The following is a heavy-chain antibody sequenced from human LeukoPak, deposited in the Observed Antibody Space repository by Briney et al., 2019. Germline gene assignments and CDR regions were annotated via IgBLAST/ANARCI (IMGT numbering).Heavy chain of an antibody. CDR2: ISGSGGST. V-gene: IGHV3-23*01. Sequence: PGGSLRLSCAASGFTFSSYAMSWVRQAPGKGLEWVSAISGSGGSTYYADSVKGRFTISRDNSKNTLYLQMNSLRAEDTAVYYCASSPYYYDSSGYRYFQHWGQGTLVTGSS. CDR3: ASSPYYYDSSGYRYFQH. D-gene: IGHD3-22*01. CDR1: GFTFSSYA. J-gene: IGHJ1*01.